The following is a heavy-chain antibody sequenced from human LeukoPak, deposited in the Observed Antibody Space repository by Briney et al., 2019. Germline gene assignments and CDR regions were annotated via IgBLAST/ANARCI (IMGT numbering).Heavy chain of an antibody. CDR1: GGSITNHY. J-gene: IGHJ4*02. V-gene: IGHV4-59*11. CDR2: VSHSGST. CDR3: ARDKGFYDSSGYSDY. Sequence: SETLSLTCTVSGGSITNHYWTWIRQTPGKGLEWIGYVSHSGSTYYNPSLKSRVTISVDTSKNQFSLKLSSVTAADTAVYYCARDKGFYDSSGYSDYWGQGTLVTVSS. D-gene: IGHD3-22*01.